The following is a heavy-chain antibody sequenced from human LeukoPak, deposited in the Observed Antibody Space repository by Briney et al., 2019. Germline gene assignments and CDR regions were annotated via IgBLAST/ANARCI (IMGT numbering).Heavy chain of an antibody. CDR3: AMEGAYSYDYDY. CDR1: GFTFSSYG. Sequence: SGGSLRLSCAASGFTFSSYGMHWVRQAPGKGLEWVAFIRYDGSNKYYADSVKGRFTISRDNSKNTLFLQMSSLRAEDTAVYYCAMEGAYSYDYDYWGQGTLVTVSS. D-gene: IGHD5-18*01. CDR2: IRYDGSNK. J-gene: IGHJ4*02. V-gene: IGHV3-30*02.